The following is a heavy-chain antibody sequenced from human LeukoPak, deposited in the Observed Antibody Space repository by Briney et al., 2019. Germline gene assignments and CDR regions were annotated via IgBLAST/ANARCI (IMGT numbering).Heavy chain of an antibody. CDR1: GGTFSSYA. V-gene: IGHV1-69*06. D-gene: IGHD2-8*01. CDR2: IIPILGTT. CDR3: ARGGCTNGVCHNWYDP. Sequence: SVKVSCKASGGTFSSYAISWVRQAPGQGLEWMGRIIPILGTTNYAQKFQVRVTIAADKSTSTVYMELSSLRSEDTAVYYCARGGCTNGVCHNWYDPWGQGTLVTVSS. J-gene: IGHJ5*02.